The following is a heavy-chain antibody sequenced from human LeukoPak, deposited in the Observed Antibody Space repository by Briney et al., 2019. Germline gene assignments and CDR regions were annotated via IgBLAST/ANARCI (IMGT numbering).Heavy chain of an antibody. Sequence: PSETLSLTCAVYGGSFSGYYWSWIRQPPGRGLEWIGEINHSGSTNYNPSLKSRVTISVDTSKNQFSLKLSSVTAADTAVYYCARDSSSGNNWFGPWGQGTLVTVSS. CDR2: INHSGST. J-gene: IGHJ5*02. CDR3: ARDSSSGNNWFGP. CDR1: GGSFSGYY. D-gene: IGHD6-25*01. V-gene: IGHV4-34*01.